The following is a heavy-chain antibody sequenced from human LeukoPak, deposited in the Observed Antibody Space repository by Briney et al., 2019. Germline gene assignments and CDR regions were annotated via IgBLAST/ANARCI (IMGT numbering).Heavy chain of an antibody. CDR1: GFTFSSYA. J-gene: IGHJ4*02. Sequence: GSLRLSCAASGFTFSSYAMSWVRQAPGKGLEWVSAISGSGGSTYYADSVKGRFTISRDNSKNTLYLQMNSLRAEDTAVYYCAKAEEMATISADFDYWGQGTLVTVSS. CDR3: AKAEEMATISADFDY. D-gene: IGHD5-24*01. CDR2: ISGSGGST. V-gene: IGHV3-23*01.